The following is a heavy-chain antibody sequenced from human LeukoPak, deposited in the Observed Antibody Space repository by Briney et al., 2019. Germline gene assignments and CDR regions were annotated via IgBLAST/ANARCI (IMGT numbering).Heavy chain of an antibody. CDR2: IYYSGST. J-gene: IGHJ6*02. Sequence: SETLSLTCTVSGGSISSSSYYWGWIRQPPGKGLEWIGSIYYSGSTYYNPSLKSRVTISVDTSKNQFSLKLSSVTAADTAVYYCARDTAMAPYYYGMGVWGQGTTVTVSS. D-gene: IGHD5-18*01. CDR3: ARDTAMAPYYYGMGV. CDR1: GGSISSSSYY. V-gene: IGHV4-39*07.